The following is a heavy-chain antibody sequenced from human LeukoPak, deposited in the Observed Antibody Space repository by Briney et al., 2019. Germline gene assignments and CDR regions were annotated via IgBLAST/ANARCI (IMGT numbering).Heavy chain of an antibody. D-gene: IGHD3-22*01. Sequence: GGSLRLSCAASGFTFSSYAMSWVRQAPGKGLEWVSAISGSGGSTYYADSVKGRFTISRDNSKNTLYLQMNSLRAEDTAVCYCARHRPYYYDSSGYYSPFDYWGQGTLVTVSS. CDR2: ISGSGGST. V-gene: IGHV3-23*01. CDR3: ARHRPYYYDSSGYYSPFDY. CDR1: GFTFSSYA. J-gene: IGHJ4*02.